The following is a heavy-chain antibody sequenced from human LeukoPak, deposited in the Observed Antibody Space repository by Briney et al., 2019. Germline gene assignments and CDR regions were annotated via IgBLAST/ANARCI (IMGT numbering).Heavy chain of an antibody. Sequence: PGGSLRLSCAASGFTFNTFAMTWVRQAPGKGLEWVSAIIGGGVTTFYADSVKGRFIISRDNSKNTLYLQMNSLRAEDTAVYYCARAITGDSYYFDSWGQGTLLTVSS. D-gene: IGHD7-27*01. J-gene: IGHJ4*02. V-gene: IGHV3-23*01. CDR3: ARAITGDSYYFDS. CDR1: GFTFNTFA. CDR2: IIGGGVTT.